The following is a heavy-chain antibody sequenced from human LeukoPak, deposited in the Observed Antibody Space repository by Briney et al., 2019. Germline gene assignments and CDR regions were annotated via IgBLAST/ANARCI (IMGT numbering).Heavy chain of an antibody. D-gene: IGHD3-22*01. CDR2: ISGSGGST. J-gene: IGHJ4*02. V-gene: IGHV3-23*01. CDR1: GFTFSSYA. Sequence: GGSLRLSCAASGFTFSSYAMSWVRQAPGNGLEWVSAISGSGGSTYYADSVKGRFTISRDNSKNTLYLQMNSLRAEDTAVYYCAKGPDYYDSRGYINWGQGTLVTVSS. CDR3: AKGPDYYDSRGYIN.